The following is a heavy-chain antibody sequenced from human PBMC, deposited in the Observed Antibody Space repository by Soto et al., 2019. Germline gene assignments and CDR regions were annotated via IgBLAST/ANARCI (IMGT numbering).Heavy chain of an antibody. Sequence: TSETLSLTCTVSGGSISSGGYYWSWIRQHQGKGLEWIGYIHYNGSTYYNPSLKSRVSISVDTSKNQFSLRLISVTAADTAKYFCATEGNLGRWLQPLDFWGQGTLVTVSS. V-gene: IGHV4-31*03. CDR1: GGSISSGGYY. D-gene: IGHD5-12*01. CDR3: ATEGNLGRWLQPLDF. CDR2: IHYNGST. J-gene: IGHJ4*02.